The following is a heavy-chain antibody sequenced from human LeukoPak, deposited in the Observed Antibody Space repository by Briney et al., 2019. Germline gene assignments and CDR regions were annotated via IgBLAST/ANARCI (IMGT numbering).Heavy chain of an antibody. J-gene: IGHJ4*02. CDR2: ISDNGGGA. V-gene: IGHV3-23*01. CDR1: EFTFSSYA. D-gene: IGHD4/OR15-4a*01. CDR3: AKEPGPLGAPLYDH. Sequence: GGSLRLSCVVSEFTFSSYAMSWVRQAPGEGLKWVAGISDNGGGAYYAESLKGRFTISRDNSKNMLYLQMNSLRVEDTAVYYCAKEPGPLGAPLYDHWGRGILVTASS.